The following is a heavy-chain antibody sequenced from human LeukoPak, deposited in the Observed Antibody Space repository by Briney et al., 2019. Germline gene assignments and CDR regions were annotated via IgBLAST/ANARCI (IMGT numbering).Heavy chain of an antibody. V-gene: IGHV4-39*07. J-gene: IGHJ4*02. D-gene: IGHD5-18*01. CDR1: TFSSYW. CDR2: IYYSGST. CDR3: ARVASEDTAMDHRALYYFDY. Sequence: TFSSYWMSWARQPPGKGLEWIGSIYYSGSTYYNPSLKSRVTISVDTSKNQFSLKLSSVTAADTAVYYCARVASEDTAMDHRALYYFDYWGQGTLVTVSS.